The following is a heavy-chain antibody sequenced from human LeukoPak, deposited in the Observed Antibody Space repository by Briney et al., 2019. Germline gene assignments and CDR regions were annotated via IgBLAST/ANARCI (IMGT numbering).Heavy chain of an antibody. Sequence: ASVKASCKASGYTFTSYDINWVRQATGQGLEWMGWMNPNSGNTGYAQKFQGRVTMTRNTSISTAYMELSRLRSDDTAVYYCARDKQLDWAHYYYSYMDVWGKGTTVTVSS. D-gene: IGHD1-1*01. J-gene: IGHJ6*03. CDR1: GYTFTSYD. CDR2: MNPNSGNT. V-gene: IGHV1-8*01. CDR3: ARDKQLDWAHYYYSYMDV.